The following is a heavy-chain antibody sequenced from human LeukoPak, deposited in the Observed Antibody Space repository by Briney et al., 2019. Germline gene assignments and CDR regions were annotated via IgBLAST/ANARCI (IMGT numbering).Heavy chain of an antibody. CDR3: AARVLWFGELGRQSGFDY. CDR1: GGSISSYY. CDR2: IYYSGST. Sequence: SETLSLTCTVSGGSISSYYWSCIRQPPGKGLEWIGYIYYSGSTNYNPSLKSRVTISVDTSKNQFSLKLSSVTAADTAVYYCAARVLWFGELGRQSGFDYWGQGTLVTVSS. D-gene: IGHD3-10*01. V-gene: IGHV4-59*01. J-gene: IGHJ4*02.